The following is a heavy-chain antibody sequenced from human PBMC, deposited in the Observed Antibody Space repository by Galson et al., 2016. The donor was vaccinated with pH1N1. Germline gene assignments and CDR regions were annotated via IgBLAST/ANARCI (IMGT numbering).Heavy chain of an antibody. D-gene: IGHD3-10*01. J-gene: IGHJ5*02. CDR1: GFIFSDYY. V-gene: IGHV3-49*03. Sequence: SLRLSCAASGFIFSDYYFMWIRQAPDRGLEWVSFIRGKRFGQTTEHAASVKGRFSISRDDSKNTAYLQMNSLKVDDTAIYYCTSLRFGHNWFDPWGQGSLVIVS. CDR3: TSLRFGHNWFDP. CDR2: IRGKRFGQTT.